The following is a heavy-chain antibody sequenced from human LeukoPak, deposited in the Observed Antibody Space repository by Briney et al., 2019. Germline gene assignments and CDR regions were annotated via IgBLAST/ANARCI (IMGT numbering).Heavy chain of an antibody. CDR3: ARAYYSTSWFPH. CDR1: GGSFSGYY. Sequence: SETLSLTCAVYGGSFSGYYWSWIRQPPGKELAWIGEINHSGSTKYNPSLKSRVTISLDTSKNEFSLKLSSVTAADTAVYYCARAYYSTSWFPHWGQGALVTVSS. D-gene: IGHD3-10*01. CDR2: INHSGST. J-gene: IGHJ5*02. V-gene: IGHV4-34*01.